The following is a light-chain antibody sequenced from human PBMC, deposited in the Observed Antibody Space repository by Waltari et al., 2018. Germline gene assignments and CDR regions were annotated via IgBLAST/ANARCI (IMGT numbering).Light chain of an antibody. CDR2: GAS. Sequence: EIVLTQSPGTLSLSPGERATLSCRASQSVSSSSLAWYQQKPGQTPRLLINGASNRVTGIPDRFSGSGSGTDFTLTISRLEPEDFAVYYCQQYGSSPRTFGQGTKVEIK. CDR3: QQYGSSPRT. J-gene: IGKJ1*01. V-gene: IGKV3-20*01. CDR1: QSVSSSS.